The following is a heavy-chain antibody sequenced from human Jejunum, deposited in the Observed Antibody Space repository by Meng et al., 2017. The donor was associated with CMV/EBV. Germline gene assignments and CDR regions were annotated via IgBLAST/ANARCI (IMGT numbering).Heavy chain of an antibody. CDR3: AKWLAEQSVFHY. J-gene: IGHJ4*02. CDR2: IYGSGHEI. CDR1: GFTFKADT. Sequence: CAASGFTFKADTITGVRQAPGKGLEWVSHIYGSGHEIHYADSVKGRFTISRDNSRNTLYLEMNSLRTEDTAVYFCAKWLAEQSVFHYWGQGTLVTVSS. V-gene: IGHV3-23*01. D-gene: IGHD1/OR15-1a*01.